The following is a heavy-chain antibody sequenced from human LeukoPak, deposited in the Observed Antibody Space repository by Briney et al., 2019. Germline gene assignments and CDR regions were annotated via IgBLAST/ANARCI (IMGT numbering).Heavy chain of an antibody. V-gene: IGHV4-34*01. CDR1: GGSFSGYY. J-gene: IGHJ4*02. D-gene: IGHD3-22*01. Sequence: PSETLSLTCAVYGGSFSGYYWSWIRQPPGKGLEWIGEINHSGSTNYNPSLKSRVTISVDTSKNQFSLKLSSVTAADTAVHYCARLTDSSGYYYGYWGQGTLVTVSS. CDR2: INHSGST. CDR3: ARLTDSSGYYYGY.